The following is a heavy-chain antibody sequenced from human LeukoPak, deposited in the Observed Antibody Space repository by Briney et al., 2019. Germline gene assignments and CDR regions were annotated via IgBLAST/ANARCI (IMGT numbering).Heavy chain of an antibody. Sequence: GRSLRLSCAASEFTFSNYAVHWVRQAPGKGLQWVAVISYDGNTIHYADSVKGRFTISRDTSKNTLYLQMNSLRTEDTAVYYCARSGGLQKFDYWGQGTLVTVSS. CDR2: ISYDGNTI. J-gene: IGHJ4*02. D-gene: IGHD4-11*01. CDR1: EFTFSNYA. V-gene: IGHV3-30-3*01. CDR3: ARSGGLQKFDY.